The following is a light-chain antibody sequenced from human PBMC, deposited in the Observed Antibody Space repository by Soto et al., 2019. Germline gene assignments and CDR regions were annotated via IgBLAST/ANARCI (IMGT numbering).Light chain of an antibody. J-gene: IGLJ1*01. Sequence: QSVLTQPPSVSGAPGQRVTISCTGSSSNIGTGYDVHWYQQLPGTALKLLVYGNSNRPSGVPDRFSGSKSGTSASLAITGLQAEDEADYYCQSFDSSRFYVFGTGTKGTVL. CDR1: SSNIGTGYD. CDR2: GNS. CDR3: QSFDSSRFYV. V-gene: IGLV1-40*01.